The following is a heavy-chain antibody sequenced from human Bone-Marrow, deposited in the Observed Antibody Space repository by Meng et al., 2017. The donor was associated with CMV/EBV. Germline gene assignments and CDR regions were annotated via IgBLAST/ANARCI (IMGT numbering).Heavy chain of an antibody. CDR3: ARHYYGMDV. CDR1: GFTFSSYA. CDR2: ISSSSSYI. V-gene: IGHV3-21*01. Sequence: GESLKISCAASGFTFSSYAMSWVRQAPGKGLEWVSSISSSSSYIYYADSVKGRFTISRDNAKNSLYLQMNSLRAEDTAVYYCARHYYGMDVWGQGTTVTVSS. J-gene: IGHJ6*02.